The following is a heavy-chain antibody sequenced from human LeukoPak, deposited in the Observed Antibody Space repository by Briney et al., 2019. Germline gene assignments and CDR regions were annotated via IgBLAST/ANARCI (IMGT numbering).Heavy chain of an antibody. D-gene: IGHD4-23*01. V-gene: IGHV3-9*01. CDR2: ISWNSGSI. CDR3: AKDLSYGGDVDFQH. J-gene: IGHJ1*01. CDR1: GFTFDDYA. Sequence: GGSLRLSCAASGFTFDDYAMHWVRQAPGKGLEWVSGISWNSGSIGYADSVKGRFTISRDNAKNSLYLQMNSLRAEDTALYYCAKDLSYGGDVDFQHWGQGTLVTVSS.